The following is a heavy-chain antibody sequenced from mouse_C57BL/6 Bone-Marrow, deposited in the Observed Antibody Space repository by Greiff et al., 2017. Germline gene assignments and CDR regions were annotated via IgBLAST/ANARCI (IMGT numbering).Heavy chain of an antibody. Sequence: EVQGVESGGGLVKPGGSLKLSCAASGFTFSSYAMSWVRQTPEKRLEWVATISDGGSYTYYPDNVKGRFTISRDNAKNNLYLQMSHLKSEDTAMYYCAMDGYYAMDYWGQGTSVTVSS. V-gene: IGHV5-4*01. D-gene: IGHD2-3*01. J-gene: IGHJ4*01. CDR2: ISDGGSYT. CDR3: AMDGYYAMDY. CDR1: GFTFSSYA.